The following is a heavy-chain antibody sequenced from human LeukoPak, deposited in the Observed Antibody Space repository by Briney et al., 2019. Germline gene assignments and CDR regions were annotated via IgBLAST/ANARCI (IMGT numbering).Heavy chain of an antibody. J-gene: IGHJ4*02. V-gene: IGHV4-61*02. D-gene: IGHD6-13*01. Sequence: SQTLSLTCTVSGGSISSGGYYWSWIRQPAGKGLEWIGRIYTSGSTNYNPTLKSRVTMSVDTSKNQFSLKLSSVTAADTAVYYCARGLEEDSSSWYFDYWGQGTLVTVSS. CDR3: ARGLEEDSSSWYFDY. CDR2: IYTSGST. CDR1: GGSISSGGYY.